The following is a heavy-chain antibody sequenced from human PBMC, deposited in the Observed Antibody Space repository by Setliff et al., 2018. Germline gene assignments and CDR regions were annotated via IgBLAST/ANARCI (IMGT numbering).Heavy chain of an antibody. Sequence: GGSLRLSCAASGFTFRTYSMHWVRQAPGKGLAWVSSISPYSDYIYYADSLKGRFTISRDNAKNSLYLQMNSLGAEDTAVYFCARSLANGGHDAFDVWGQGTMVTVSS. D-gene: IGHD5-12*01. V-gene: IGHV3-21*06. CDR2: ISPYSDYI. CDR1: GFTFRTYS. CDR3: ARSLANGGHDAFDV. J-gene: IGHJ3*01.